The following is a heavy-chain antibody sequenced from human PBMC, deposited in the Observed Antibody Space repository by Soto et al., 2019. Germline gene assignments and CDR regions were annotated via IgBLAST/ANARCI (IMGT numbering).Heavy chain of an antibody. D-gene: IGHD2-15*01. V-gene: IGHV3-23*01. CDR1: GFTFSSYA. CDR2: ISGSGGST. Sequence: TGGSLRLSCAASGFTFSSYAMSWVRQAPGKGLEWVSAISGSGGSTYYADSVKGRFTISRDNSKNTLYLQMNSLRAEDTAVYYCAKGHCSGGSCYSPLDYYYYGMDVWGQGTTVTVSS. CDR3: AKGHCSGGSCYSPLDYYYYGMDV. J-gene: IGHJ6*02.